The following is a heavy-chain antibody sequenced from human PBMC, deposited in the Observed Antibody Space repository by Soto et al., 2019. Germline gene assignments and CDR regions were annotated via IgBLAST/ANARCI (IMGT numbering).Heavy chain of an antibody. D-gene: IGHD2-15*01. Sequence: QVQLQESGPGLVKSSETLSLTCTVSGGSISSYYWSWIRQPPGKGLEWIGFISYSGSTNYNPSLMSRATISVVTSKNPSSLNLTSVTATDPAVYFCARQYCSGGGCYYFGSWGQGTLVTVSS. V-gene: IGHV4-59*08. CDR1: GGSISSYY. J-gene: IGHJ4*02. CDR2: ISYSGST. CDR3: ARQYCSGGGCYYFGS.